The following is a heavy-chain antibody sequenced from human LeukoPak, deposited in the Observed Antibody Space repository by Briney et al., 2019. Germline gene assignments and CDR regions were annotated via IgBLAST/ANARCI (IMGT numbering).Heavy chain of an antibody. CDR3: ARVPYYDFWSGPRAPHFDY. V-gene: IGHV4-59*12. J-gene: IGHJ4*02. D-gene: IGHD3-3*01. CDR1: GGSISSYY. CDR2: IYYSGST. Sequence: PSETLSLTCTVSGGSISSYYWSWIRQPPGKGLEWIGYIYYSGSTNYNPSLKSRVTISVDTSKNQFSLKLSSVTAADTAVYYCARVPYYDFWSGPRAPHFDYWGQGTLVTVSS.